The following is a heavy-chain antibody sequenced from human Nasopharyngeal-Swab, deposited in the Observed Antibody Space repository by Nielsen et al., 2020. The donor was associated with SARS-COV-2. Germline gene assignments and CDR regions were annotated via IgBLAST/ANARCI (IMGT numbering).Heavy chain of an antibody. CDR2: INWNGGST. CDR1: GFTFDDYG. Sequence: GGSLRLSCAASGFTFDDYGMSWVRQAPGKGLEWVSGINWNGGSTGYADSVKGRFTISRDNAKNSLYLQMNSLRAEDTALYHCARSGSGYARGWFDPWGQGTRVTVSS. J-gene: IGHJ5*02. D-gene: IGHD5-12*01. CDR3: ARSGSGYARGWFDP. V-gene: IGHV3-20*01.